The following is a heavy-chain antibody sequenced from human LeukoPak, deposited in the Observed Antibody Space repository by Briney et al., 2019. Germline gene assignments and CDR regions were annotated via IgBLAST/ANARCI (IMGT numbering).Heavy chain of an antibody. CDR2: INHSGST. Sequence: LETLSLTCAVYGGSFSGYYWSWIRQPPGKGLEWIGEINHSGSTNYNPSLKSRVTISVDTSKNLFSLKLSSVTAADTAVYYCGWYFDYWGQGTLVTVSS. CDR3: GWYFDY. V-gene: IGHV4-34*01. J-gene: IGHJ4*02. CDR1: GGSFSGYY. D-gene: IGHD2-15*01.